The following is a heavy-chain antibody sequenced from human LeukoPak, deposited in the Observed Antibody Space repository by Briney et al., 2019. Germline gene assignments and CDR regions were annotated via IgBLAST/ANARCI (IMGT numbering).Heavy chain of an antibody. D-gene: IGHD5-12*01. CDR2: ISGSGGST. V-gene: IGHV3-23*01. J-gene: IGHJ3*02. Sequence: GGSLRLSCAASGFTFSSYWMSWVRQAPGKGLEWVSAISGSGGSTYYADSVKGRFTISRDNSKNTLYLQMNSLRAEDTAVYYCAKVLSGLDAFDIWGQGTMVTVSS. CDR1: GFTFSSYW. CDR3: AKVLSGLDAFDI.